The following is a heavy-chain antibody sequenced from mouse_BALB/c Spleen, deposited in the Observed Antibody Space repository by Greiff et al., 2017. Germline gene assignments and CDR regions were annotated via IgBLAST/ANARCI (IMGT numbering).Heavy chain of an antibody. D-gene: IGHD1-2*01. V-gene: IGHV5-4*02. CDR2: ISDGGSYT. Sequence: EVMLVESGGGLVKPGGSLKLSCAASGFTFSDYYMYWVRQTPEKRLEWVATISDGGSYTYYPDSVKGRFTISRDNAKNNLYLQMSSLKSEDTAMYYCARDRGTTAGYYYAMDYWGQGTSVTVSS. CDR1: GFTFSDYY. J-gene: IGHJ4*01. CDR3: ARDRGTTAGYYYAMDY.